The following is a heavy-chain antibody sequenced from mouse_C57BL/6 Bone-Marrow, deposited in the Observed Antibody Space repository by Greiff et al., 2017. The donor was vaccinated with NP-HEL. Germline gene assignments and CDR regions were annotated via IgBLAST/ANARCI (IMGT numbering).Heavy chain of an antibody. CDR2: ISYDGSN. CDR3: ARERGLGDYDGFAY. Sequence: EESGPGLVKPSQSLSLTCSVTGYSITSGYYWNWIRQFPGNKLEWMGYISYDGSNNYNPSLKNRISITRDTSKNQFFLKLNSVTTEDTATYYCARERGLGDYDGFAYWGQGTLVTVSA. CDR1: GYSITSGYY. D-gene: IGHD2-4*01. J-gene: IGHJ3*01. V-gene: IGHV3-6*01.